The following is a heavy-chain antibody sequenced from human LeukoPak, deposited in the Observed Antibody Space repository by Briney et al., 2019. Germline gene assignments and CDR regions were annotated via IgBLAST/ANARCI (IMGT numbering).Heavy chain of an antibody. D-gene: IGHD3-3*01. CDR1: GFTFSSYA. V-gene: IGHV3-23*01. CDR3: ATGHFTIFGVSYGMDV. CDR2: ISGSGGTT. J-gene: IGHJ6*02. Sequence: PGGSLRLSCAASGFTFSSYAMSWVRQAPGKGLEWVSVISGSGGTTYYADSVKGRFTISRDNSKNTLFLQMNSLRAEDTAVYYCATGHFTIFGVSYGMDVWGQGTRVTVSS.